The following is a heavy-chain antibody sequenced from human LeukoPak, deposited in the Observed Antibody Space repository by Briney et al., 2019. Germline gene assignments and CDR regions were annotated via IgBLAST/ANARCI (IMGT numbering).Heavy chain of an antibody. J-gene: IGHJ4*02. V-gene: IGHV4-59*01. Sequence: PSETLSLTCTVSGGSISSYYWSWIRQPPGKGLEWIGYIYYSESTNYNPSLKSRVTISVDTSKNQFSLKLSSVTAADTAVYYCARVDDSSGDYWGQGTLVTVSS. CDR3: ARVDDSSGDY. CDR2: IYYSEST. CDR1: GGSISSYY. D-gene: IGHD3-22*01.